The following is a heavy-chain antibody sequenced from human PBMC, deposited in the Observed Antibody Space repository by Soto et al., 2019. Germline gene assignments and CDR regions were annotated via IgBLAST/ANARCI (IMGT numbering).Heavy chain of an antibody. Sequence: GGSLRLSCAVSGFTFSAYWMHWVRQVPGKGLTWISRISDDGSTATYADSVKGRFVISRDNAKNSLYLEMNTLRVDDSGLYYCARGPRVSSTGTGAHWGRGTLVTVSS. V-gene: IGHV3-74*01. CDR3: ARGPRVSSTGTGAH. D-gene: IGHD1-1*01. CDR1: GFTFSAYW. J-gene: IGHJ4*02. CDR2: ISDDGSTA.